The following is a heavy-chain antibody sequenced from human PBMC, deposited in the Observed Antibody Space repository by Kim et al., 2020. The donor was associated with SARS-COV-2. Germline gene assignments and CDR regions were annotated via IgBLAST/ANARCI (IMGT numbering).Heavy chain of an antibody. CDR2: IGTAGDT. Sequence: GGSLRLSCAASGFTFSSYDMHWVRQATGKGLEWVSAIGTAGDTYYPGSVKGRFTISRENAKNSLYLQMNSLRAGDTAVYYCARSWNAYYYYGMDVWGQGTTVTVSS. V-gene: IGHV3-13*01. J-gene: IGHJ6*02. CDR3: ARSWNAYYYYGMDV. D-gene: IGHD1-1*01. CDR1: GFTFSSYD.